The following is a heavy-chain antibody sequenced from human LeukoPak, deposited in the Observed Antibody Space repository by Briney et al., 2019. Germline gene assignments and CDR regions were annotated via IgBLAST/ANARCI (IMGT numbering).Heavy chain of an antibody. CDR2: INHSGST. V-gene: IGHV4-34*01. D-gene: IGHD5-24*01. Sequence: SETLSLTCAVYGGSFSGYYWSWIRQPPGKGLELIGEINHSGSTNYNPSLKSRVTISVDTSKNQFSLKLSSVTAADTAVYYCARGRGSSSLSRDGFYFDCWGQGTLVTVSS. J-gene: IGHJ4*02. CDR3: ARGRGSSSLSRDGFYFDC. CDR1: GGSFSGYY.